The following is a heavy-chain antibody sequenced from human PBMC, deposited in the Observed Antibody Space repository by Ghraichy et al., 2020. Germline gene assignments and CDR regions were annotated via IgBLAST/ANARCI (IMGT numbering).Heavy chain of an antibody. V-gene: IGHV3-23*01. Sequence: GESLNISCAASGFTFSSYAMSWVRQAPGKGLEWVSAISGSGGSTYYADSVKGRFTISRDNSKNTLYLQMNSLRAEDTAVYYCAKQRVAVGYWYFDLWGRGTLVTVSS. CDR2: ISGSGGST. D-gene: IGHD6-19*01. CDR3: AKQRVAVGYWYFDL. J-gene: IGHJ2*01. CDR1: GFTFSSYA.